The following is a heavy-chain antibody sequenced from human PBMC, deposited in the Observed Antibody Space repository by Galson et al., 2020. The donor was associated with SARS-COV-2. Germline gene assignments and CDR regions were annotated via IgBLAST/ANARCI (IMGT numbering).Heavy chain of an antibody. CDR1: GYTLTELS. D-gene: IGHD2-2*02. CDR3: ATHLYQPLLYHDAFDI. J-gene: IGHJ3*02. CDR2: FDPEDGET. Sequence: ASVKVSCKVSGYTLTELSMHWVRQAPGKGLEWMGGFDPEDGETIYAQKFQGRVTMTEDTSTDTAYMELSSLRSEDTAVYYCATHLYQPLLYHDAFDIWGQGTMVTVSS. V-gene: IGHV1-24*01.